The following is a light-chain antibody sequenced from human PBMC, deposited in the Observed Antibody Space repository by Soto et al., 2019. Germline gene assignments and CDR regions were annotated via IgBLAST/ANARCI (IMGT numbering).Light chain of an antibody. CDR1: QSVSSN. CDR3: QQYNNWPFS. J-gene: IGKJ5*01. CDR2: GAS. Sequence: EIVMTQSPAPLSVSPGERATLSCGASQSVSSNLAWYQQKPGQAPRLLIYGASARATGVPARFSGGGSGTECTLTITSLQSEDVAVYFCQQYNNWPFSFGQGTRLEIK. V-gene: IGKV3D-15*01.